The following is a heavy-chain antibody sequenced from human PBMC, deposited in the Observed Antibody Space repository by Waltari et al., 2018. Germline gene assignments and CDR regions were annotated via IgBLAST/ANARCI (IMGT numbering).Heavy chain of an antibody. V-gene: IGHV3-30*01. Sequence: QVQLVESGGGVVQPGRSLRLSCAASGFTFSSYAMHWVRQAPGKGLEWVAVISYDGSNKYYADSVKGRFTISRDNSKNTLYLQMNSLRAEDTAVYYCARSMVRGVNAYYYGMDVWGQGTTVTVSS. CDR2: ISYDGSNK. J-gene: IGHJ6*02. CDR3: ARSMVRGVNAYYYGMDV. CDR1: GFTFSSYA. D-gene: IGHD3-10*01.